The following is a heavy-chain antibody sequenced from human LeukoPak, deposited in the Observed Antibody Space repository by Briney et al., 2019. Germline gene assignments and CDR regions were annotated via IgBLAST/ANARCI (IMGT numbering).Heavy chain of an antibody. D-gene: IGHD3-22*01. V-gene: IGHV3-23*01. CDR3: AKSSSGYYRRFDY. CDR1: GFTFSSYA. Sequence: GGSLRLSCAASGFTFSSYAMSWVRQAPGKGLEWVSAISGSGGTTYYADSVKGRFTISRDNSKNTLYVEMNSLRAGDTAVYYCAKSSSGYYRRFDYWGQGTLVTVSS. CDR2: ISGSGGTT. J-gene: IGHJ4*02.